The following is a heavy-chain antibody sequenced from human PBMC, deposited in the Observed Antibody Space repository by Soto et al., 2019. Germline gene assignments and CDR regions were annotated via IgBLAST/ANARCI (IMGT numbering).Heavy chain of an antibody. Sequence: PGGSLRLSCAASGFPFSSYGMHWVRQAPGKGLEWVAVIWYDGSNKYYADSVKGRFTISRDNSKNTLYLQMNSLRAEDTAVYYCARDDLYYYDSSGKIDYWGQGTLVTVSS. CDR1: GFPFSSYG. J-gene: IGHJ4*02. CDR2: IWYDGSNK. V-gene: IGHV3-33*01. D-gene: IGHD3-22*01. CDR3: ARDDLYYYDSSGKIDY.